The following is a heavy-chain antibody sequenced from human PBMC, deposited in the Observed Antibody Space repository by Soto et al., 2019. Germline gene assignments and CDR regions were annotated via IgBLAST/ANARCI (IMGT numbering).Heavy chain of an antibody. D-gene: IGHD3-10*01. Sequence: PGGSLRLSCAASGFTFSSYLMCWVRQAPGKGLEWVANIKQDGSEKYYVDSVKGRFTISRDNAKNSLYLQMNYLRVEDTSVYYCATFRAVYGARGDLWGQGPLVTV. V-gene: IGHV3-7*01. CDR1: GFTFSSYL. CDR2: IKQDGSEK. CDR3: ATFRAVYGARGDL. J-gene: IGHJ4*02.